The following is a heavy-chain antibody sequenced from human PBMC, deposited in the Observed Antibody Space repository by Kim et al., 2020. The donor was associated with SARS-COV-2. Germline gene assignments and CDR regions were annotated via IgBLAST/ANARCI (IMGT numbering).Heavy chain of an antibody. CDR2: IYYSGST. D-gene: IGHD3-22*01. CDR1: GGSISSSSYY. CDR3: ARLPYYDSSGYRGFDY. J-gene: IGHJ4*02. Sequence: SETLSLTCTVSGGSISSSSYYWGWIRQPPGKGLEWIGSIYYSGSTYYNPSLKSRVTISVDTSKNQFSLKLSSVTAADTAVYYCARLPYYDSSGYRGFDYWGQGTLVTVSS. V-gene: IGHV4-39*01.